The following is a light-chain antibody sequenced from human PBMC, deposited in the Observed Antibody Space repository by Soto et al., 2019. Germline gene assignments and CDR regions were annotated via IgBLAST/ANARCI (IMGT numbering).Light chain of an antibody. CDR1: QSISSW. CDR2: HAS. J-gene: IGKJ1*01. CDR3: QQYNSYSGT. V-gene: IGKV1-5*01. Sequence: DIEMTQYPSTLSASVGDRVTISCRASQSISSWLAWYQQKPGRAPDLLIFHASSLESGVPSRFSGSGSGTEFTLTISSLQPEDFATYYCQQYNSYSGTFGQGTRWIS.